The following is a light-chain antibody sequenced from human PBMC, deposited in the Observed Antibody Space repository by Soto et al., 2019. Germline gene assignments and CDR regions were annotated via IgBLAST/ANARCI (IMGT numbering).Light chain of an antibody. V-gene: IGKV2-28*01. J-gene: IGKJ1*01. CDR1: QSLLHSNGYNY. CDR3: MQALQTPPWT. CDR2: LGS. Sequence: DIVMTQSPLSLPVTPGEPASISCRSSQSLLHSNGYNYLDWYLQKPGQSPPLLIYLGSNRASGVPDRFSGSGSGTDFTLKISRVEAEDVGVSYCMQALQTPPWTFGQGTKVEIK.